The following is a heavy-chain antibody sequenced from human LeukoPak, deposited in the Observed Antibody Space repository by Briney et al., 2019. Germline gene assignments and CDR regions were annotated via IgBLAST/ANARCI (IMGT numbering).Heavy chain of an antibody. CDR3: ARGGIVVVPAATENWFDP. J-gene: IGHJ5*02. CDR2: INHSGST. V-gene: IGHV4-34*01. Sequence: SETLSLTCAVYGGSFSGYYWSWIRQPPGKGLEWIGEINHSGSTNYNPSLKSRVTISVDTSKNQFSLKLSSVTAADTAVYYCARGGIVVVPAATENWFDPWGQGTLVTVSS. CDR1: GGSFSGYY. D-gene: IGHD2-2*01.